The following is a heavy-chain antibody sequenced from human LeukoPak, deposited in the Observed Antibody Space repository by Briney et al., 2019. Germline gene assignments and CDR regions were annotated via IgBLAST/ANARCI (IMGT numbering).Heavy chain of an antibody. V-gene: IGHV3-30*02. CDR3: ATHTGYFDY. Sequence: GGSLRLSCAASGFTFSNYGMHWVRQAPGKGLEWVTFIRYDGSNKFYADSVKGRLTISRDNSKNTLYLQMNSLRGEDSAVYYCATHTGYFDYWGQGTLVTVSS. CDR1: GFTFSNYG. J-gene: IGHJ4*02. D-gene: IGHD4-17*01. CDR2: IRYDGSNK.